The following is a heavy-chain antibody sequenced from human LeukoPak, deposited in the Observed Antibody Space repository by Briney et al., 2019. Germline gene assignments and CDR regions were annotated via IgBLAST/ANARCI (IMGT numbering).Heavy chain of an antibody. CDR1: GGTFSNYA. D-gene: IGHD1-26*01. CDR2: INPNSGHT. CDR3: ARGGRWELPRPYAFDI. Sequence: ASVKVSCKASGGTFSNYAIGWVRQAPGQGLEWMGWINPNSGHTNYAQKLQGRVTMTTDTSTSTAYMELRSLRSDDTAVYYCARGGRWELPRPYAFDIWGQGTMVTVSS. J-gene: IGHJ3*02. V-gene: IGHV1-18*01.